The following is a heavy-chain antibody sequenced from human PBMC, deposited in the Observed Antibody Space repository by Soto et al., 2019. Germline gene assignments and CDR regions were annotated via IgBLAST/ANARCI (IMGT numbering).Heavy chain of an antibody. J-gene: IGHJ6*03. CDR2: IYYSGST. CDR1: GGSISSGGYY. CDR3: ASQRRRYGSGSHNYYYYYYMDV. D-gene: IGHD3-10*01. V-gene: IGHV4-31*03. Sequence: SETLSLTCTVSGGSISSGGYYWSWIRQHPGKGLEWIGYIYYSGSTYYNPSLKSRVTISVDTSKNQFSLKLSSVTAADTAVYYCASQRRRYGSGSHNYYYYYYMDVWGKGTTVTVSS.